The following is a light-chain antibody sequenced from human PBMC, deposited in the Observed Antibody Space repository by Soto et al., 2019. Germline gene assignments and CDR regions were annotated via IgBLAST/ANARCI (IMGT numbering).Light chain of an antibody. Sequence: QSALTQPASVSGPPGQSITISCTGTSSDVGGYNYVSWYQQHPGKAPKLMIYEVTNRPSGVSNRFSGSKSGNTASLTISGLQAEDEADYYCSSYTSSNTYVFGTGTEVTVL. J-gene: IGLJ1*01. CDR2: EVT. CDR1: SSDVGGYNY. CDR3: SSYTSSNTYV. V-gene: IGLV2-14*01.